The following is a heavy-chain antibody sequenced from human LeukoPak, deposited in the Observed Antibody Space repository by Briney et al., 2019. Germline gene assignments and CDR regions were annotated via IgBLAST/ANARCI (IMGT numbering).Heavy chain of an antibody. CDR3: ARTGYSYEFDY. D-gene: IGHD5-18*01. Sequence: GGSLRLSCAVPGFSFRTYWMDWVRQAPGKGLVWVSRINGDGSSTIYADSVKGRFTISRDNAKNTLYLQMNGLRAEDTAVYYCARTGYSYEFDYWGQGTLVTVS. CDR1: GFSFRTYW. CDR2: INGDGSST. J-gene: IGHJ4*02. V-gene: IGHV3-74*01.